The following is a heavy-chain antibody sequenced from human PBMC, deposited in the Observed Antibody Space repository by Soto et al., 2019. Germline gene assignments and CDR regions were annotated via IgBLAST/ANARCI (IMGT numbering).Heavy chain of an antibody. J-gene: IGHJ4*01. V-gene: IGHV1-18*01. Sequence: QVQLVQSGAEVKKPGASVKVSCKASGYTFTSYGISWVRQAPGQGLEWMGWISAYNGNTNYAQKLQGRVTMTTDTSTNNAYMELRSLRSDDTAVYYCARDPATVTTRGVLFDYWGQGTLVTVSS. CDR3: ARDPATVTTRGVLFDY. D-gene: IGHD4-17*01. CDR1: GYTFTSYG. CDR2: ISAYNGNT.